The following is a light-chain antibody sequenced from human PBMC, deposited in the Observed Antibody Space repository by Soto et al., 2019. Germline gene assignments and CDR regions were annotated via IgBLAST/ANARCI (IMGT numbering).Light chain of an antibody. CDR1: QSISSY. CDR2: AAS. Sequence: DIQMTQSPSSLSASVGDRVTITCRASQSISSYLNWYQQKLGKAPKLLIYAASSLQRGVPSRFRGSGSGTDLTLTISSLHPEDLASYYCQQSHNTLWTCGQGTKVQLK. V-gene: IGKV1-39*01. CDR3: QQSHNTLWT. J-gene: IGKJ1*01.